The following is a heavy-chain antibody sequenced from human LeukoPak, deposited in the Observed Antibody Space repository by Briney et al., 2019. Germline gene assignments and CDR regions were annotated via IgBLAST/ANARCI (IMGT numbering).Heavy chain of an antibody. V-gene: IGHV3-23*01. D-gene: IGHD6-6*01. CDR2: VSESGAGT. CDR3: VSRRYSTSALDAFNI. CDR1: GFTFNIYA. J-gene: IGHJ3*02. Sequence: GGSLRLSCAASGFTFNIYAMTGVRQAPGKELEWVSTVSESGAGTYYAGSVKGRFTISRDNSKNTLYLQMNGLRAEDTAVYYCVSRRYSTSALDAFNIWGHGTMVTVSS.